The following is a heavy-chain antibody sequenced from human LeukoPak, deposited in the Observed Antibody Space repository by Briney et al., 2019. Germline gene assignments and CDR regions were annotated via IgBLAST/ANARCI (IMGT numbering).Heavy chain of an antibody. CDR3: ARENSWFGELLSVYYYYMDV. CDR1: GGTFSSYA. D-gene: IGHD3-10*01. J-gene: IGHJ6*03. CDR2: IIPIFGTA. V-gene: IGHV1-69*01. Sequence: GASVKVSCKASGGTFSSYAISWVRQAPGQGLEWLGGIIPIFGTANYAQKFQGRVTITADESTSTAYMELSSLRSEDTAVYYCARENSWFGELLSVYYYYMDVWGKGTTVTVSS.